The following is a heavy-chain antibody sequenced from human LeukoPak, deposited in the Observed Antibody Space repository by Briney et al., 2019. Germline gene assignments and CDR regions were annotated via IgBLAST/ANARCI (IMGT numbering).Heavy chain of an antibody. CDR3: ARSEFGELSS. CDR1: GGTFSSYA. D-gene: IGHD3-10*01. V-gene: IGHV1-3*01. CDR2: INAGNGNT. J-gene: IGHJ4*02. Sequence: ASVKVSCKASGGTFSSYAISWVRQAPGQGLEWMGWINAGNGNTKYSQKFQGRVTITGDTSASTAYMELSSLRSEDTAVYYCARSEFGELSSWGQGTLVTVSS.